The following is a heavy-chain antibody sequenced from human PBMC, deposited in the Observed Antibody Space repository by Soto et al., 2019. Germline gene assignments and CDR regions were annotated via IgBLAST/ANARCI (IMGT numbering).Heavy chain of an antibody. Sequence: QVQLVQSGAEVKKPGSSVKVSCKASGGTFSRYAIGWVRQAPGQGLEWMGTITPIFGTTNYAQKFQGRVTIIADETTSTAYMELSSLRSEDTVVYYCATPVEMDTLSSFDFWGQGTMVIVSS. CDR3: ATPVEMDTLSSFDF. D-gene: IGHD5-18*01. J-gene: IGHJ3*01. CDR2: ITPIFGTT. V-gene: IGHV1-69*15. CDR1: GGTFSRYA.